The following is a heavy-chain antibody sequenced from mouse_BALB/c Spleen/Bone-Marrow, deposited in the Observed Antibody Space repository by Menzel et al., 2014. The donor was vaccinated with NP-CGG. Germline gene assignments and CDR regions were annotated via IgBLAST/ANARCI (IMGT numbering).Heavy chain of an antibody. CDR2: IYPGNSDT. CDR3: ARSYERYYAMDY. CDR1: GYTFTSYW. V-gene: IGHV1-5*01. J-gene: IGHJ4*01. Sequence: EVQLQQSETVLARPGASVKMSCKASGYTFTSYWMHWVKQRPGQGLEWIGAIYPGNSDTSYNQKFKGKAKLTAVTSTSTAYMELSSLTNEDSAVYYCARSYERYYAMDYWGQGTSVTVSS. D-gene: IGHD1-1*01.